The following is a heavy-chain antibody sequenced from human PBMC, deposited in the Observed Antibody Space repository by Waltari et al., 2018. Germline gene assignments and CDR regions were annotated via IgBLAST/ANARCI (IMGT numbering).Heavy chain of an antibody. D-gene: IGHD3-3*01. Sequence: QVQLQQWGAGLLKPSETLSLTCAVYGGSFSGYYWSWIRQPPGKGLEWIGEINHSGSTNDNPSLKSRVTISVDTSKNQGSLKLSSVTAADTAGYYCARGRSYYDFWSGYYTWFDPWGQGTLVTVSS. CDR1: GGSFSGYY. V-gene: IGHV4-34*01. CDR2: INHSGST. J-gene: IGHJ5*02. CDR3: ARGRSYYDFWSGYYTWFDP.